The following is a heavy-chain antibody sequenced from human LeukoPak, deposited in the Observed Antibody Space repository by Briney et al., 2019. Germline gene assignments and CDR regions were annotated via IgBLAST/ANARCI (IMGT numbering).Heavy chain of an antibody. CDR2: IRYDGSNK. CDR3: ARGGRTTWHGMDV. Sequence: GGSLRLSFAASGFTFSSYGMHWVRQAPGKGLEWVAFIRYDGSNKYYADSVKGRFTISRDNSKNTLYLQMNSLRAEDTAVYYCARGGRTTWHGMDVWGQGTTVTVSS. V-gene: IGHV3-30*02. D-gene: IGHD4-17*01. CDR1: GFTFSSYG. J-gene: IGHJ6*02.